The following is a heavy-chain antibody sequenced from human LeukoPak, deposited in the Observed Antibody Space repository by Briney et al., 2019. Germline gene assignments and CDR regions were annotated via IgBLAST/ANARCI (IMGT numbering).Heavy chain of an antibody. J-gene: IGHJ2*01. D-gene: IGHD2-15*01. CDR2: IRYDGSDT. V-gene: IGHV3-30*02. CDR3: AKDSGYSSKYWYFNL. Sequence: GGSLRLSCAASGFTFSDHDMDWVRQAPGKGLEWVAFIRYDGSDTYYADSMKGRFSISRDNSKNTLYVQTSSLRAEDTAVYYCAKDSGYSSKYWYFNLWGRGTLVTVSS. CDR1: GFTFSDHD.